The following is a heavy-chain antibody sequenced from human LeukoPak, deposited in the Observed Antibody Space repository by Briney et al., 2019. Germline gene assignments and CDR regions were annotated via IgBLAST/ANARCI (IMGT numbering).Heavy chain of an antibody. CDR3: ARASSYYYDSSGSPY. CDR2: ISSSGSTI. V-gene: IGHV3-48*03. Sequence: PGGSLRLSCAASGFTFSSYEMNWVRQAPGKGLEWVSYISSSGSTIYYADSVKGRFTISRDNAKNSLYLQMNSLRAEDTAVYYCARASSYYYDSSGSPYWGQGTLVTVSS. J-gene: IGHJ4*02. D-gene: IGHD3-22*01. CDR1: GFTFSSYE.